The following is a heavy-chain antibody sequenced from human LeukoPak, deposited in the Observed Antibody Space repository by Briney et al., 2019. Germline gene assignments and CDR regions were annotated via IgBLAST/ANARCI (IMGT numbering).Heavy chain of an antibody. CDR2: ISSSSTYI. Sequence: SGGSLRLSCAASGFTFSSYSMNWVRQAPGKGLEWLSSISSSSTYIYYADSVKGRFIISRDNAKNSLYLQMNSLRAEDTAVYYCASDGSSWHPDDYWDQGTLVTVSS. J-gene: IGHJ4*02. CDR1: GFTFSSYS. D-gene: IGHD6-13*01. CDR3: ASDGSSWHPDDY. V-gene: IGHV3-21*01.